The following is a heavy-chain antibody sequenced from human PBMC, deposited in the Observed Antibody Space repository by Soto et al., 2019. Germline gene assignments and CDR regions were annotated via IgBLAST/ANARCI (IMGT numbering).Heavy chain of an antibody. D-gene: IGHD3-10*01. V-gene: IGHV4-59*12. Sequence: SETLSLTCTVSGGSISSYYWSWIRQPPGKGLEGIGDIYHSGSTNYNPSLKSRVTISVDKSTNQFSLKLSSVTAADTAVYYCARANESDYYGSGSYYPDYYFDYWGQGTLVTVSS. J-gene: IGHJ4*02. CDR2: IYHSGST. CDR1: GGSISSYY. CDR3: ARANESDYYGSGSYYPDYYFDY.